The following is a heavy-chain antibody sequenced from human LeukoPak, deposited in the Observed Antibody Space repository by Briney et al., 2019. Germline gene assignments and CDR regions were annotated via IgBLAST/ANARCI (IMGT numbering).Heavy chain of an antibody. Sequence: SETLSLTCTVSGGSISSSSYYWGWIRQPPGKGLEWIGSIYYSGSTYYNPSLKSRVTISVDTSKNLFSLKLSSVTAADTAVYYCARQDSSAYYFDYWGQGTLVTVSS. V-gene: IGHV4-39*01. CDR2: IYYSGST. CDR3: ARQDSSAYYFDY. J-gene: IGHJ4*02. D-gene: IGHD3-22*01. CDR1: GGSISSSSYY.